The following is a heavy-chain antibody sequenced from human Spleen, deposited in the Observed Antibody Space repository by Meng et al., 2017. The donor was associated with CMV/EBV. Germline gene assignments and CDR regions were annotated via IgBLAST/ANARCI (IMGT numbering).Heavy chain of an antibody. CDR2: ISPYNGKT. J-gene: IGHJ4*02. Sequence: ASVKVSCKASGYTFINYDISWVRQAPGQGLEWMGWISPYNGKTNYAQNLQGRLTMTTDTSTSTAFMELRSLRSDDMAVYYCARENPRWLAVDYWGQGTRVTVSS. CDR1: GYTFINYD. CDR3: ARENPRWLAVDY. V-gene: IGHV1-18*03. D-gene: IGHD6-19*01.